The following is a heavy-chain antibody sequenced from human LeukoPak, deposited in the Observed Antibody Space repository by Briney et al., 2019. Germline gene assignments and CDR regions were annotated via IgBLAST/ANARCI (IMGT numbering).Heavy chain of an antibody. D-gene: IGHD3-10*01. CDR3: AQEVRGVSWFDP. CDR2: IYYSGST. J-gene: IGHJ5*02. V-gene: IGHV4-59*01. CDR1: GGSISSYY. Sequence: SETLSLTCTVSGGSISSYYWSWIRQPPGKGLEWIGYIYYSGSTNYNPSLKSRVTISVDTSKNQFSLKLSSVTAADTAVYYCAQEVRGVSWFDPWGQGTLVTVSS.